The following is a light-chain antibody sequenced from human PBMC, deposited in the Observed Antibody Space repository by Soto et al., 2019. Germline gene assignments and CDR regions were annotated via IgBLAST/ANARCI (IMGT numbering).Light chain of an antibody. J-gene: IGKJ1*01. CDR2: STS. CDR1: QTVSNF. CDR3: QQTYTLPRT. V-gene: IGKV1-39*01. Sequence: DIQMTQSPSSLSASVGDRVTIACRASQTVSNFVNWYQQKPGKVPALLLYSTSTLYSGVPSRFSGSGSGTEFTLTINGLQPEDFATYYCQQTYTLPRTFAQGTKVDIK.